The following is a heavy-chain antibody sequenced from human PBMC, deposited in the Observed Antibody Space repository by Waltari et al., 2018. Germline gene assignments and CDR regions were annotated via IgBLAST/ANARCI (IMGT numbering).Heavy chain of an antibody. J-gene: IGHJ6*03. CDR1: GGTFSSYA. CDR2: IIPILGTA. V-gene: IGHV1-69*14. Sequence: QVQLVQSGAEVKKPGSSVKVSCKASGGTFSSYAISWVRQAPGQGLEWMGGIIPILGTANYAQKFQGRVTITADKSTSTAYMELSSLRSEDTAVYYCARVLTHIAAAGPVYYYMDVWGKGTTVTVSS. CDR3: ARVLTHIAAAGPVYYYMDV. D-gene: IGHD6-13*01.